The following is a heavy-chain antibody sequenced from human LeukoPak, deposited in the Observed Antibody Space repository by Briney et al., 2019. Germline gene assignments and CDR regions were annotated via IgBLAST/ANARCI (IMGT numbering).Heavy chain of an antibody. CDR3: TRSLGVVIHGGMDV. CDR2: IYYTGST. D-gene: IGHD3-3*01. CDR1: GGSISSYH. J-gene: IGHJ6*02. V-gene: IGHV4-59*01. Sequence: SETLSLTCTVAGGSISSYHWSWIRQPPGKGLEWIGHIYYTGSTNYTPSLKSRATISLDTSKNQFSLKLSSVTAADTAVYYCTRSLGVVIHGGMDVWGQGTRVTVSS.